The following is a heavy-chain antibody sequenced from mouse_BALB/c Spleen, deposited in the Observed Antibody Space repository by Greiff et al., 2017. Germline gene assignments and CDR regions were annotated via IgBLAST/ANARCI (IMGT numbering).Heavy chain of an antibody. CDR3: AREVALDY. Sequence: EVMLVESGGGLVKPGGSLKLSCAASGFTFSSYAMSWVRRSPEKRLEWVAEISSGGSYTYYPDTVTGRFTISRDNAKNTLYLEMSSLRSEDTAMYYCAREVALDYWGQGTLVTVSA. J-gene: IGHJ3*01. D-gene: IGHD1-1*02. V-gene: IGHV5-9-4*01. CDR2: ISSGGSYT. CDR1: GFTFSSYA.